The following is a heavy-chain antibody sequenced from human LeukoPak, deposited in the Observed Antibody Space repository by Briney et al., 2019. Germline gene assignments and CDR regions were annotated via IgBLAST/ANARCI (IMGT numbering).Heavy chain of an antibody. Sequence: GGSLRLSCAASGFTFSDYYMSWIRQAPGKGLEWVSYISSSGSTIYYADSVKGRFTISRDNAKNSLYLQMNSLGAEDTAVYYCARRTPNYYYYGMDVWGQGTTVTVSS. J-gene: IGHJ6*02. D-gene: IGHD2-2*01. CDR3: ARRTPNYYYYGMDV. CDR2: ISSSGSTI. CDR1: GFTFSDYY. V-gene: IGHV3-11*01.